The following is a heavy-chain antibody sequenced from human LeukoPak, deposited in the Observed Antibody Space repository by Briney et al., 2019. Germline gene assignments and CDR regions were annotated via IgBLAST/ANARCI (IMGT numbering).Heavy chain of an antibody. CDR1: GFTFSSYA. Sequence: GGPLRLSCAASGFTFSSYAMHWVRQAPGKGLEWVAVISYDGSNKYYADSVKGRFTISRDNSKNTLYLQMNSLRAEDTAVYYCARPRWAAAGTRGVVLDYWGQGTLVTVPS. J-gene: IGHJ4*02. D-gene: IGHD6-13*01. V-gene: IGHV3-30-3*01. CDR3: ARPRWAAAGTRGVVLDY. CDR2: ISYDGSNK.